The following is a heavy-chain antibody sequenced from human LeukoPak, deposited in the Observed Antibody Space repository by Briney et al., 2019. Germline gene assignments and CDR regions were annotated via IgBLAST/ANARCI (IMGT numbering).Heavy chain of an antibody. V-gene: IGHV3-53*01. CDR2: IYSVGST. J-gene: IGHJ6*03. Sequence: PGGSLRLSCAASGFTFISNYRTWVRQAPGKGLEWFSVIYSVGSTYYVDSVKGRFTISTDNSKNTLYLQMNSLRAEDTAVYYCARRVATPPSYYYYYMDVWGKGTTVTVSS. D-gene: IGHD2-15*01. CDR1: GFTFISNY. CDR3: ARRVATPPSYYYYYMDV.